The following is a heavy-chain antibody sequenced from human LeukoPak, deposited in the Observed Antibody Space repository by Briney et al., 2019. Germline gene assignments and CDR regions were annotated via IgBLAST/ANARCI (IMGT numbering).Heavy chain of an antibody. Sequence: PSETLSLTCSVSGGSISNYYWTWIRQPPGKGLEWIGYIYYSGNTNYNPSLESRVTISLDTSKNQLSLKLTSVTAADTAVYYCARCSRGTSVGMDVWGQGTTVTVSS. CDR3: ARCSRGTSVGMDV. D-gene: IGHD1-1*01. CDR1: GGSISNYY. CDR2: IYYSGNT. V-gene: IGHV4-59*08. J-gene: IGHJ6*02.